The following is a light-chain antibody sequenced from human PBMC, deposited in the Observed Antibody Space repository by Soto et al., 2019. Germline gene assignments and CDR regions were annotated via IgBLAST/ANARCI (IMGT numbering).Light chain of an antibody. CDR2: NNN. CDR3: AAWDGSLKGVV. J-gene: IGLJ2*01. V-gene: IGLV1-44*01. CDR1: SSNIGSNT. Sequence: QSVLTQPPSASGTPGQRVTLSCSGSSSNIGSNTVNWYQQFPGTAPKLLMYNNNQRPSGVPDRFSGSKSGTSASLAIRGLQSEDEADYYCAAWDGSLKGVVFGGGTKVTVL.